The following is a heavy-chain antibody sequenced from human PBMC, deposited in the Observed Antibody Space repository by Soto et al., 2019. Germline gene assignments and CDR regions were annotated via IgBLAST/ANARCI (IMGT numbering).Heavy chain of an antibody. CDR1: GGTFSSYA. D-gene: IGHD5-18*01. V-gene: IGHV1-69*06. J-gene: IGHJ4*02. CDR2: IIPIFGTA. Sequence: ASVKVSCKASGGTFSSYAISWVRQAPGQGLEWMGGIIPIFGTANYAQKFQGRVTITADKSTSTAYMELSSLRSEDTAVYYCARGGTALEPAARYFDYCGQGTLVTVSS. CDR3: ARGGTALEPAARYFDY.